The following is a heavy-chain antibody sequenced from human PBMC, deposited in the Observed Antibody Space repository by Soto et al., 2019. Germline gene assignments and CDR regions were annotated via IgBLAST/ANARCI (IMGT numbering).Heavy chain of an antibody. CDR3: ARDITGGSGAFDY. D-gene: IGHD2-8*02. CDR2: INAGNGNT. CDR1: GYTFTSYA. Sequence: QVQLVQSGAEVKKPGASVKVSCKASGYTFTSYAMHWVRQAPGQRLEWMGWINAGNGNTKYSQKFQGRVTITRDTSASTAYMELSSLRSEDTAMYYCARDITGGSGAFDYWGQGTLVTVSS. V-gene: IGHV1-3*01. J-gene: IGHJ4*02.